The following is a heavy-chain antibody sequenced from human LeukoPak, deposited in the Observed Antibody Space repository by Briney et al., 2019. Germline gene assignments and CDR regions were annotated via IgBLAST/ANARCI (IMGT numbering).Heavy chain of an antibody. CDR3: AKGEGYYFDY. D-gene: IGHD6-13*01. CDR1: GFTFNSYA. CDR2: ISYDGSNK. J-gene: IGHJ4*02. V-gene: IGHV3-30*18. Sequence: GGSLRLSCTASGFTFNSYAMHWVRQAPGRGLEWVAVISYDGSNKYYADSVKGPFTISRDNSKNTLYLQMNSLRAEDTAVYYCAKGEGYYFDYWGQGTLVTVSS.